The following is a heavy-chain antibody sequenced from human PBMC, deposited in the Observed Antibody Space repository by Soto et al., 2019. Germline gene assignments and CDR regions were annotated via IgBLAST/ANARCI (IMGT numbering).Heavy chain of an antibody. Sequence: QVQLQESGPGLVKPSQTLSLTCTVSGGSISSGDYYWNWIRQPPGKGLEWIGYIYYSGSTYYNPSLKSRVIISVDTSKNQFSLKLSSVTAADTAVYYCARVSHHDSSGYYYNRFDYWDQGTLVTVSS. CDR2: IYYSGST. V-gene: IGHV4-30-4*08. J-gene: IGHJ4*02. D-gene: IGHD3-22*01. CDR3: ARVSHHDSSGYYYNRFDY. CDR1: GGSISSGDYY.